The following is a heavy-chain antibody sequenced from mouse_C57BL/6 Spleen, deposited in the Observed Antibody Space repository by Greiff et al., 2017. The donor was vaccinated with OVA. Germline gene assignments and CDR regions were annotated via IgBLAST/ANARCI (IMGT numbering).Heavy chain of an antibody. CDR3: ARGGAYGYWYFDV. Sequence: EVQLQQSGPELVKPGASVKIPCKASGYTFTDYYMDWVKQSHGKSLECIGDVNPNNGGTIYNQKFKGKATLTVDKSSSTAYMELRSLTSEDTAVYYGARGGAYGYWYFDVWGTGTTVTVSS. J-gene: IGHJ1*03. CDR2: VNPNNGGT. V-gene: IGHV1-18*01. CDR1: GYTFTDYY. D-gene: IGHD1-1*01.